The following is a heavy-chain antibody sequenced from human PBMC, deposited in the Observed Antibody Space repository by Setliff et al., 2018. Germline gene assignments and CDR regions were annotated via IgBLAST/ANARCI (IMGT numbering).Heavy chain of an antibody. CDR1: GYTFTSHY. V-gene: IGHV1-46*01. CDR2: INPSSGRT. J-gene: IGHJ3*02. Sequence: ASVKVSCKASGYTFTSHYMHWVRQAPGLGLEWMGTINPSSGRTSYAQKSQGRVTMTRDTSTCTVYMDMSSLRSEDTAVYYCARDVFPYHYEGAFDIWGQGTMVTVSS. D-gene: IGHD3-22*01. CDR3: ARDVFPYHYEGAFDI.